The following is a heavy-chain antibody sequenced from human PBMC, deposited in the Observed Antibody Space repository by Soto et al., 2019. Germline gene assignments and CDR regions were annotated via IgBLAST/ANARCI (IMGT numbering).Heavy chain of an antibody. V-gene: IGHV1-2*04. CDR1: GYTFTGYY. Sequence: QVQLVQSGAEVKKPGASVKVSCKASGYTFTGYYMHWVRQAPGQGLEWMGWIDPNSGGTNYAQKFQGWVTMPRDTSISTAYMELSRLRSDDTAVYYCARVRGDRNAFDIWGQGTMVTVSS. D-gene: IGHD3-16*01. CDR3: ARVRGDRNAFDI. CDR2: IDPNSGGT. J-gene: IGHJ3*02.